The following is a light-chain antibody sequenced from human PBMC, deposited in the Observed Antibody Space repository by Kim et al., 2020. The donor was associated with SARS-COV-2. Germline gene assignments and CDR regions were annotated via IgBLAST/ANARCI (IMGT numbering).Light chain of an antibody. V-gene: IGKV1-5*03. CDR1: QSISRW. J-gene: IGKJ2*01. CDR3: QQYNIYPYT. CDR2: KAS. Sequence: DIQMTQSLSTLSASVGDRVTITCRARQSISRWLAWYQQKPGKAPKLLIYKASNLESGVPSRFSGSGSGTEFTLTISSLQPDDFATYYCQQYNIYPYTFGQGTKLEI.